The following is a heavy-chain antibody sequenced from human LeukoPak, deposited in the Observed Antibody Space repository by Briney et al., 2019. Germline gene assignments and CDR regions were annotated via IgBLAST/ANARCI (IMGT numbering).Heavy chain of an antibody. CDR3: ARHITEYSSSALFDY. Sequence: PSETLSLTCTVSGGSISSYYWSWIRQPPGKGLEWIGYIYYSGSTNYNPSLKSQVTISVDTSKNQFSLKLSSVTAADTAVYYCARHITEYSSSALFDYWGQGTLVTVSS. CDR2: IYYSGST. V-gene: IGHV4-59*01. CDR1: GGSISSYY. J-gene: IGHJ4*02. D-gene: IGHD6-6*01.